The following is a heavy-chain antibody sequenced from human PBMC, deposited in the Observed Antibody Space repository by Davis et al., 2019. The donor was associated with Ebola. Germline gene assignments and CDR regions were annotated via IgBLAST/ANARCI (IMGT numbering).Heavy chain of an antibody. D-gene: IGHD4-17*01. CDR2: ISAYNGNT. CDR3: AREFTTVTDYYYYGMDV. V-gene: IGHV1-18*01. CDR1: GYTFTSYA. J-gene: IGHJ6*04. Sequence: ASVKVSCKASGYTFTSYAMHWVRQAPGQRLEWMGWISAYNGNTNYAQKLQGRVTMTTDTSTSTAYMELRSLRSDDTAVYYCAREFTTVTDYYYYGMDVWGKGTTVTVSS.